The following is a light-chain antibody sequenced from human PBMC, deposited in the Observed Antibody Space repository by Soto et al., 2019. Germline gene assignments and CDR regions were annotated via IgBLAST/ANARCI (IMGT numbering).Light chain of an antibody. Sequence: EIVMTQSPATLSVSLGEGVTLSCRASQSIRGDLAWYQQKPGQTPRLLIYGASTRSTVVPARFSGSGSGTEFTLTISSLQSEDSAVYYCQQFNNWPLTFGVGTKVEIK. CDR3: QQFNNWPLT. V-gene: IGKV3-15*01. J-gene: IGKJ4*01. CDR2: GAS. CDR1: QSIRGD.